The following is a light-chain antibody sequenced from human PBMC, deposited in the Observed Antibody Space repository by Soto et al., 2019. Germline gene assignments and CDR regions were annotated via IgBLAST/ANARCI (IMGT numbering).Light chain of an antibody. V-gene: IGKV3-20*01. CDR3: QQYGSSPGT. Sequence: EIVLTQSPATLSLSPGERATLFCRASQSVSSYLAWYQQKPGQAPRLLIYDASNRATGIPARFSGSGSGTDFSLTISRLEPEDCAVYYCQQYGSSPGTFGQGTKVDIK. CDR1: QSVSSY. CDR2: DAS. J-gene: IGKJ1*01.